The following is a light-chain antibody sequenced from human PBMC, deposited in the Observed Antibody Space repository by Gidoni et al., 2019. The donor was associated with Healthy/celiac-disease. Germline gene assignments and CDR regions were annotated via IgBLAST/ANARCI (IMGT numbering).Light chain of an antibody. J-gene: IGLJ2*01. CDR2: GNS. CDR1: SSHIGAGYD. Sequence: QSVLPSPPSVSGAPGQRVTISCTGRSSHIGAGYDVHWYQQLPGTAPKILIYGNSNRPSGVADRFSGSKSGTSASLAITGLQAEDEADYYCQSYDSSLSVVFGGGTKLTVL. V-gene: IGLV1-40*01. CDR3: QSYDSSLSVV.